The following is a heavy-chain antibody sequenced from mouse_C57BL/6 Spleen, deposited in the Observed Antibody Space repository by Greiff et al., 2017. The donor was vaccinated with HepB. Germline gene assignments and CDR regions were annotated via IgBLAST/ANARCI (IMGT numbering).Heavy chain of an antibody. CDR2: IDPSDSET. CDR3: ARGDGYDVGY. CDR1: GYTFTSYW. V-gene: IGHV1-52*01. J-gene: IGHJ2*01. Sequence: VQLQQPGAELVRPGSSVKLSCKASGYTFTSYWMLWVKQRPIQGLEWIGNIDPSDSETHYNQKFKDKATLTVDKSSSTAYMQLSSLTSEDSAVYYCARGDGYDVGYWGQGTTLTVSS. D-gene: IGHD2-2*01.